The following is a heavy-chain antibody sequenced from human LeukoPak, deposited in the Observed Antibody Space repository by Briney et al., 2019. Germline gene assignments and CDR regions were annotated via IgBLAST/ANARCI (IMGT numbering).Heavy chain of an antibody. D-gene: IGHD3-10*01. Sequence: GGSLRLSCTASGFSFSDYSLNWVRQAPGKGLEWVSYIRSSSSTIRYADSVKGRFTISRDNAKNSLYLQMNSLRDEDTAVYFCARGLLGRGGGSFNYWGQGTVVSVSS. CDR3: ARGLLGRGGGSFNY. J-gene: IGHJ4*02. CDR2: IRSSSSTI. CDR1: GFSFSDYS. V-gene: IGHV3-48*02.